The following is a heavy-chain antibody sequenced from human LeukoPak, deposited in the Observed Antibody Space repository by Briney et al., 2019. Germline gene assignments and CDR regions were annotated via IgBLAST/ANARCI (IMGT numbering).Heavy chain of an antibody. D-gene: IGHD3-10*01. CDR1: GGTFSSYA. Sequence: SVKVSCKASGGTFSSYAISWVRQAPGQGLEWMGGIIPIFGTANYAQNFQGRVTIIADESTRTAYMELSRLRSEDTAVYYCARGDDYYGSGSYDYWGQGTLVTVSS. V-gene: IGHV1-69*13. CDR2: IIPIFGTA. CDR3: ARGDDYYGSGSYDY. J-gene: IGHJ4*02.